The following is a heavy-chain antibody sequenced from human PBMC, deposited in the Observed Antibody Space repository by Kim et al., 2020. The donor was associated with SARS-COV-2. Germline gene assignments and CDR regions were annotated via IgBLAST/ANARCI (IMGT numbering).Heavy chain of an antibody. CDR2: ISYDGSNK. CDR1: GFTFSSYA. Sequence: GGSLRLSCAASGFTFSSYAMHWVRQAPGKGLEWVAVISYDGSNKYYADSVKGRFTISRDNSKNTLYLQMNSLRAEDTAVYYCARDEAPYGSGSAFDYWGQGTLVTVSS. CDR3: ARDEAPYGSGSAFDY. V-gene: IGHV3-30*04. D-gene: IGHD3-10*01. J-gene: IGHJ4*02.